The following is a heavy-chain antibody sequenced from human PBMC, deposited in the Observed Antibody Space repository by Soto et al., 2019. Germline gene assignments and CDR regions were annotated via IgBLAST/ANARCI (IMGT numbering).Heavy chain of an antibody. J-gene: IGHJ4*02. CDR1: GDTFTTYD. V-gene: IGHV1-8*01. CDR3: ARGRASGSYYLLDY. CDR2: INPNSGNI. Sequence: SVKVSCKASGDTFTTYDINWVRQATGHGLEWMGWINPNSGNIGYAQRFQGRVTMTRDTAIRTAYMEVSSLRSDDTAVYYCARGRASGSYYLLDYWGQGTLVTVSA. D-gene: IGHD3-10*01.